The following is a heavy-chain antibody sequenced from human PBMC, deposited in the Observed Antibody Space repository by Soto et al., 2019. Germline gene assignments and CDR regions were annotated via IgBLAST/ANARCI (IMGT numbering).Heavy chain of an antibody. Sequence: ESLSLTCSVYGASFSGYYWSWIRQSPGKGLEWIGEIHHSGSTHYNPSLKSRLTFSIDESQSQFYMMLTSVTAADTALYFCARGHSTSGYDSWGQGSLVTVSS. CDR2: IHHSGST. CDR3: ARGHSTSGYDS. CDR1: GASFSGYY. J-gene: IGHJ4*02. V-gene: IGHV4-34*01. D-gene: IGHD6-6*01.